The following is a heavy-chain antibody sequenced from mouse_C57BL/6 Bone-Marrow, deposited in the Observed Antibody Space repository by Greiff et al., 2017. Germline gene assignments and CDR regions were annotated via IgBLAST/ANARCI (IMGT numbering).Heavy chain of an antibody. Sequence: EVQRVESGAELVRPGASVKLSCTASGFNIKDDYMHWVKQRPEQGLEWIGWIDPENGDTEYASKFQGKATITADTSSNTAYLQLSSLTSEDTAVYYCTTGGTTVVANYYAMDYWGQGTSVTVSS. CDR2: IDPENGDT. D-gene: IGHD1-1*01. CDR1: GFNIKDDY. V-gene: IGHV14-4*01. CDR3: TTGGTTVVANYYAMDY. J-gene: IGHJ4*01.